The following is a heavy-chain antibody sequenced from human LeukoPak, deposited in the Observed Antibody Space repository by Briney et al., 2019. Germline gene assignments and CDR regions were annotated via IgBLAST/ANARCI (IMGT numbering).Heavy chain of an antibody. V-gene: IGHV3-30*04. D-gene: IGHD3-3*01. CDR1: GFTFSSFS. Sequence: PGRSLRLSCAASGFTFSSFSVHWVRQAPGKGLEWVAVISNDGSNKNYADSVKGRFTISRDNSKNTLYLQMNSLRVEDTAVYYCARESGWGLPHAFDFWGQGTMVAVSS. J-gene: IGHJ3*01. CDR3: ARESGWGLPHAFDF. CDR2: ISNDGSNK.